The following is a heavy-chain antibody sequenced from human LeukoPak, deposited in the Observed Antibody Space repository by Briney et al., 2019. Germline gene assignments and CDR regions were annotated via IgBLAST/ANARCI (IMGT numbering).Heavy chain of an antibody. Sequence: GGSLRLSCAASGFTFSSYSMNWVRQAPGKGLEWVSSISSSSTYIYYADSVKGRFTISRDNSKNTLYLQMNSLRVEDTAVYYCAKAYYDSSDSYFDYWGQGTLVTVSS. V-gene: IGHV3-21*04. D-gene: IGHD3-22*01. CDR3: AKAYYDSSDSYFDY. CDR2: ISSSSTYI. CDR1: GFTFSSYS. J-gene: IGHJ4*02.